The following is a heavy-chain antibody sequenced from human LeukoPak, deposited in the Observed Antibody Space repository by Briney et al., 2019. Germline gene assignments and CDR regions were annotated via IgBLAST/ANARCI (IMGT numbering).Heavy chain of an antibody. V-gene: IGHV3-48*04. CDR2: ISSSSSTI. J-gene: IGHJ4*02. CDR3: AKDSSGWYADY. D-gene: IGHD6-19*01. Sequence: TGGSLRLSCAASGFTFSSYSMNWVRQAPGKGLEWVSYISSSSSTIYYADSVKGRFTISRDNAKNSLYLQMNSLRAEDTAVYYCAKDSSGWYADYWGQGTLVTVSS. CDR1: GFTFSSYS.